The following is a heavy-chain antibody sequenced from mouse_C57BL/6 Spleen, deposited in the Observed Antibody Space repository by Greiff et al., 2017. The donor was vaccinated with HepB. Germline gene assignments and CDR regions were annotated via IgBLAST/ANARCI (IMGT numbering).Heavy chain of an antibody. J-gene: IGHJ1*03. CDR3: ARRIYWGYFDV. CDR1: GYTFTDYN. V-gene: IGHV1-18*01. D-gene: IGHD1-1*01. CDR2: INPNNGGT. Sequence: EVQVVESGPELVKPGASVKIPCKASGYTFTDYNMDWVKQSHGKSLEWIGDINPNNGGTIYNQKFKGKATLTVDKSSSTAYMELRSLTSEDTAVYYCARRIYWGYFDVWGTGTTVTVSS.